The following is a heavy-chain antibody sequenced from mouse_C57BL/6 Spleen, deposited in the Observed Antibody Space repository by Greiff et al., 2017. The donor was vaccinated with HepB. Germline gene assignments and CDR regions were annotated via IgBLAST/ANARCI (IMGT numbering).Heavy chain of an antibody. CDR2: IRNKANGYTT. CDR3: ARYYYGSSYPAWFAY. CDR1: GFTFTDYY. J-gene: IGHJ3*01. Sequence: EVQRVESGGGLVQPGGSLSLSCAASGFTFTDYYMSWVRQPPGKALEWLGFIRNKANGYTTEYSASVKGRFTISRDNSQSILYLQMKALRAEDSATYYCARYYYGSSYPAWFAYWGQGTLVTVSA. D-gene: IGHD1-1*01. V-gene: IGHV7-3*01.